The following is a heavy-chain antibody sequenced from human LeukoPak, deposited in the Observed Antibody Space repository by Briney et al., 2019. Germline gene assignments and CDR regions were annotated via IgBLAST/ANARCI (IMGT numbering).Heavy chain of an antibody. CDR2: IIPIFGTA. Sequence: ASVKVSCKASGGTFSSYAISWVRQAPGQGLEWMGGIIPIFGTANYAQKFQGRVTITADESTSTAYMELSSLRSEDTAVYYCARPSGSYYAPPDYWGQGTLVTVSS. CDR1: GGTFSSYA. D-gene: IGHD1-26*01. CDR3: ARPSGSYYAPPDY. J-gene: IGHJ4*02. V-gene: IGHV1-69*13.